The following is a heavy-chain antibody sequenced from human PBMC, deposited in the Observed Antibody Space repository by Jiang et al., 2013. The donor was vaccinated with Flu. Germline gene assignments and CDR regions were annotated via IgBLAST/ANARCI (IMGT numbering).Heavy chain of an antibody. CDR1: GYSFTSYW. Sequence: GAEVKKPGESLKISCKGSGYSFTSYWIGWVRQMPGKGLEWMGIIYPGDSDTRYSPSFQGQVTISADKSISTAYLQWSSLKASDTAMYYCARHEGPEIAVAGYFDYWGQGTLVTVSS. V-gene: IGHV5-51*01. J-gene: IGHJ4*02. CDR3: ARHEGPEIAVAGYFDY. CDR2: IYPGDSDT. D-gene: IGHD6-19*01.